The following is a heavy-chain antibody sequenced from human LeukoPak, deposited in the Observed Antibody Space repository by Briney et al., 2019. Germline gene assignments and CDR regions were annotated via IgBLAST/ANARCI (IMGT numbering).Heavy chain of an antibody. CDR1: GGSISSGDYY. D-gene: IGHD3-3*01. V-gene: IGHV4-30-4*01. CDR3: ARAKLTYYDFWSGWVNWFDP. CDR2: IYYSGST. Sequence: SETLSLTCTVSGGSISSGDYYWSWIRQPPGKGLEWIGYIYYSGSTYYNPSLKSRVTISVDTSKNQFSLKLSSVTAADTAVYYCARAKLTYYDFWSGWVNWFDPWGQGTLVTVSS. J-gene: IGHJ5*02.